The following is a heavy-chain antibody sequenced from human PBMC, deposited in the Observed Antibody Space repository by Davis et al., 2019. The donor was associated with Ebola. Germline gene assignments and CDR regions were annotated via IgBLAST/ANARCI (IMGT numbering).Heavy chain of an antibody. J-gene: IGHJ4*02. CDR1: GGTFSRYA. CDR3: ARAPTWSQINYYCFDY. V-gene: IGHV1-69*13. D-gene: IGHD3-10*01. Sequence: SVKVSCKASGGTFSRYAINWLRQAPGQGLEWMGGIIPVFGTANYAQKFQGRVTITADESTSTAYMELSSLRSEDTAVYYCARAPTWSQINYYCFDYWGQGTLVTVSS. CDR2: IIPVFGTA.